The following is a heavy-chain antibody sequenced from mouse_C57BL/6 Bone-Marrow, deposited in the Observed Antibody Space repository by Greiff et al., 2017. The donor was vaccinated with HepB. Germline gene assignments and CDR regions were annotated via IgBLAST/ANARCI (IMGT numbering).Heavy chain of an antibody. CDR3: ARSLYDYDDY. CDR1: GYTFTSYG. D-gene: IGHD2-4*01. J-gene: IGHJ2*01. Sequence: VQLQQSGAELVRPGSSVKMSCKTSGYTFTSYGINWVKQRPGQGLEWIGFIYSGNGYTEYNEEFNGKATLTSDTSTSTAYMQLSSLTSEDSAIYFCARSLYDYDDYWGQGTTLTVSS. CDR2: IYSGNGYT. V-gene: IGHV1-58*01.